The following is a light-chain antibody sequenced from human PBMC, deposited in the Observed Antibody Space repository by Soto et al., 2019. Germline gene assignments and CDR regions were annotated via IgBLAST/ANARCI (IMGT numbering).Light chain of an antibody. J-gene: IGKJ5*01. V-gene: IGKV1-5*03. CDR2: KAS. Sequence: DIQMTQSPSTLSGSVGDRVTLTCRASQIISSRLAWYQQKPGKAPKLLIYKASTLKSGVPSRFSGSGSGTEFTLTISSLQPDDFATYYCQQLPCYPFTFGQGTRLEIK. CDR1: QIISSR. CDR3: QQLPCYPFT.